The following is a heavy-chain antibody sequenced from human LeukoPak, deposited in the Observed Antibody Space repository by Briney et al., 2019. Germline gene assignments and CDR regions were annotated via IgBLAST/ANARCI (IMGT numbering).Heavy chain of an antibody. D-gene: IGHD3-3*01. CDR3: ARAVSWSGYFGYMDV. V-gene: IGHV4-39*07. CDR2: IYFSGTT. CDR1: GGSLSSSSYY. J-gene: IGHJ6*03. Sequence: PSETLSLTCTVSGGSLSSSSYYWGWIRQPPGKGLEWIGSIYFSGTTYYNPSLQSRVTISVDTSNNQFSLKLSSVTAADTAVYYCARAVSWSGYFGYMDVWGKGTTVTVSS.